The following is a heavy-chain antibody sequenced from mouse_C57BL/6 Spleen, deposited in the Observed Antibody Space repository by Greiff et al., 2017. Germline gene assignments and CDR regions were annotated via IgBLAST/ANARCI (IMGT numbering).Heavy chain of an antibody. CDR1: GYTFTSYW. CDR3: ARGGLYYDYPLAMDY. CDR2: IYPGSGST. J-gene: IGHJ4*01. D-gene: IGHD2-4*01. Sequence: VQLQQSGAELVKPGASVKMSCKASGYTFTSYWITWVKQRPGQGLEWIGDIYPGSGSTNYNEKFKSKATLTVDTSSSTAYMQLSSLTSEDSAVYYCARGGLYYDYPLAMDYWGQGTSVTVSS. V-gene: IGHV1-55*01.